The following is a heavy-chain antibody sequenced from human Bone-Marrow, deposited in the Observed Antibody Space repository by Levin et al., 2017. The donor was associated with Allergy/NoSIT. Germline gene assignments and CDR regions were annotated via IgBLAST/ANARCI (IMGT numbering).Heavy chain of an antibody. V-gene: IGHV3-30-3*01. CDR3: ARDNGWFGELLFFDY. J-gene: IGHJ4*02. CDR1: GFTFSSYA. CDR2: ISYDGSNK. Sequence: GGSLRLSCAASGFTFSSYAMHWVRQAPGKGLEWVAVISYDGSNKYYADSVKGRFTISRDNSKNTLYLQMNSLRAEDTAVYYCARDNGWFGELLFFDYWGQGTLVTVSS. D-gene: IGHD3-10*01.